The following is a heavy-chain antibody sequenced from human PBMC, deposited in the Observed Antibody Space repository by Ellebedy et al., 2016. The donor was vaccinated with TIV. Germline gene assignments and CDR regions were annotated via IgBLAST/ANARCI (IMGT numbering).Heavy chain of an antibody. CDR1: GFTFRTYNTYS. CDR3: ARGGGERLRYAFDL. D-gene: IGHD4-17*01. Sequence: GESLKISCAASGFTFRTYNTYSMNWVRQAPGKGLEWVSYIGSRTNIIYYADSVKGRFTISRDNAKNSLYLQMNSLRDEDTAVYYCARGGGERLRYAFDLWGRGTMVTVSS. CDR2: IGSRTNII. V-gene: IGHV3-48*02. J-gene: IGHJ3*01.